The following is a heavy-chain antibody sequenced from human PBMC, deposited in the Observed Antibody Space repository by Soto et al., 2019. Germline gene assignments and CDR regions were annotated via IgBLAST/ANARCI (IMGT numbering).Heavy chain of an antibody. CDR3: ARTYSSSWYELDY. D-gene: IGHD6-13*01. J-gene: IGHJ4*02. CDR2: IYYSGST. CDR1: GGSVSSGSYY. V-gene: IGHV4-61*01. Sequence: SETLSLTCTVSGGSVSSGSYYWSWIRQPPGKGLEWIGYIYYSGSTNYNPPLKSRVTISVDTSKNQSSLKLITVTAADTAVYYCARTYSSSWYELDYWGQGTLVTVSS.